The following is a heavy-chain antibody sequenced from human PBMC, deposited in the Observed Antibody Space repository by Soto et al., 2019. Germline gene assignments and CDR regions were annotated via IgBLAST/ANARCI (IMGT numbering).Heavy chain of an antibody. D-gene: IGHD3-22*01. J-gene: IGHJ4*02. V-gene: IGHV4-30-4*01. CDR3: ARGVYYDSNQIDY. CDR2: IYYSGST. CDR1: GGSISSGDYY. Sequence: SETLSLTCTVSGGSISSGDYYWSWIRQPPGKGLEWIGYIYYSGSTYYNPSLKSRVTISVDTSKNQFSLKLSSVTAADTAVYYCARGVYYDSNQIDYWGQGTLVTVSS.